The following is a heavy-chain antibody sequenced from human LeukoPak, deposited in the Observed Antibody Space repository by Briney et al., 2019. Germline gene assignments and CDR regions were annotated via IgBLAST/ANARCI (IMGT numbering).Heavy chain of an antibody. J-gene: IGHJ4*02. CDR2: INPNSGST. V-gene: IGHV1-2*02. CDR3: ARASDVLRYFDWLFYDY. Sequence: ASVKVSCKASGYTFTGYYMHWVRQAPGQGLEWMGWINPNSGSTNYAQKFQGRVTMTRDTSISTAYMELSRLRSDDTAVYYCARASDVLRYFDWLFYDYWGQGTLVTVSS. CDR1: GYTFTGYY. D-gene: IGHD3-9*01.